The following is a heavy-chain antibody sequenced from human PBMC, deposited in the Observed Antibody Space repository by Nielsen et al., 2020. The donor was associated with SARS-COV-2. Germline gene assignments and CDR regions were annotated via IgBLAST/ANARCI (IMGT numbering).Heavy chain of an antibody. J-gene: IGHJ5*02. CDR2: LSASDGTT. CDR3: SSSGWFDP. CDR1: GFTFDDYA. Sequence: LKISCAASGFTFDDYAMHWVRQAPGKGLEWVSALSASDGTTYYADSVKGRFTISRDNSKNTLYLQMNSLRAEDTAVYYCSSSGWFDPWGQGTLVTVSS. V-gene: IGHV3-23*01.